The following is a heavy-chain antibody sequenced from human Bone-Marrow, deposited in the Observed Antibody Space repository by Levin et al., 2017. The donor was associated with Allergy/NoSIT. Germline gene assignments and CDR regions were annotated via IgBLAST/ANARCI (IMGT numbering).Heavy chain of an antibody. J-gene: IGHJ4*02. CDR1: GDTTRGYA. Sequence: ASVKVSCKASGDTTRGYAISWVRQAPGQGLEWMGGIVPMSATRNYAQRFQGRVTINADECTSAAYTEVNSLRSDDTADDYGATTQGPGPSTVTTFDYLCQGTRVTVSS. CDR3: ATTQGPGPSTVTTFDY. V-gene: IGHV1-69*13. CDR2: IVPMSATR. D-gene: IGHD4-17*01.